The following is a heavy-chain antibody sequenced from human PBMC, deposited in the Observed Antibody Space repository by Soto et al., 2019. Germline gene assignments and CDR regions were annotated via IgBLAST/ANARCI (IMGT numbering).Heavy chain of an antibody. D-gene: IGHD3-3*01. Sequence: QIHLVQSGADVKKPGASVTISCQTSGYSFTAFGLHWVRQAPGHRLEWLGWVNTGNGDTRYPQNIQGRITITRDTAATTAYMQLNSLSSADKAVYYCAREYYDPVAGRYFDPWGQGTLITVSS. J-gene: IGHJ5*02. V-gene: IGHV1-3*04. CDR1: GYSFTAFG. CDR2: VNTGNGDT. CDR3: AREYYDPVAGRYFDP.